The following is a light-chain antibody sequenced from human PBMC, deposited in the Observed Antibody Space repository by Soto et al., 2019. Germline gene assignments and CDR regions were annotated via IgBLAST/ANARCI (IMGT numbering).Light chain of an antibody. J-gene: IGKJ1*01. V-gene: IGKV3-15*01. CDR1: QSVSSN. CDR3: QQYNNWPPDRT. Sequence: EIVMTQSPATLSVSPGERATLSCRASQSVSSNLAWYQQKPGQAPSLLNYGASTRATGIPARFSGSGSGTEFTLTISSLQSEDFAIYFCQQYNNWPPDRTFGQGTKVEIK. CDR2: GAS.